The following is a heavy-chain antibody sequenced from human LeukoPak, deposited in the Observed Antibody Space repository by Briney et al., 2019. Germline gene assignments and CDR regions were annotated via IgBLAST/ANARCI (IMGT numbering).Heavy chain of an antibody. CDR1: GGSISSYY. Sequence: SETLSLTCTVSGGSISSYYWSWIRQPPGKGLEWIGYIYYSGTTNYNPSLKSRVTISVDTSKNQFSLKLSSVTAADTAVYYCARVSGYSYAETIYNWFDPWGQGTLVTVSS. CDR3: ARVSGYSYAETIYNWFDP. V-gene: IGHV4-59*01. J-gene: IGHJ5*02. CDR2: IYYSGTT. D-gene: IGHD5-18*01.